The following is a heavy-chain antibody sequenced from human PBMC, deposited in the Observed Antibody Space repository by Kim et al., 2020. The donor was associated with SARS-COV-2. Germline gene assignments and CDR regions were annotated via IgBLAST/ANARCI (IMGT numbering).Heavy chain of an antibody. D-gene: IGHD2-2*01. CDR2: IYSGGST. J-gene: IGHJ4*02. CDR3: ATEDYQKLGFDY. V-gene: IGHV3-53*01. Sequence: GGSLRLSCAASGFTVSSNYMSWVRQAPGKGLEWVSVIYSGGSTYYADSVKGRFTISRDNSKNTLYLQMNSLRAEDTAVYYCATEDYQKLGFDYWGQGTLVTVSS. CDR1: GFTVSSNY.